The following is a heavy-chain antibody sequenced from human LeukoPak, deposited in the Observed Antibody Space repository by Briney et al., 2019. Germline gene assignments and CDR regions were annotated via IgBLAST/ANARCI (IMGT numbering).Heavy chain of an antibody. CDR3: ARLLPLTGGPFDY. CDR1: GGSINSFY. CDR2: IYSSGST. J-gene: IGHJ4*02. D-gene: IGHD4/OR15-4a*01. Sequence: SETLSLTCTVSGGSINSFYWTWIRQPAGKGLEWIGRIYSSGSTNFNPSLKSRVTMSVDTSKNQFSLKLSSVTAADTAVYYCARLLPLTGGPFDYWGQGTLVTVSS. V-gene: IGHV4-4*07.